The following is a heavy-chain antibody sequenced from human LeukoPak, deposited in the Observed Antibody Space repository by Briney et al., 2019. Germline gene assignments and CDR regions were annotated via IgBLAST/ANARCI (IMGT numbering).Heavy chain of an antibody. CDR2: ISYDGSNK. CDR3: ATMTPFDY. D-gene: IGHD4-17*01. J-gene: IGHJ4*02. CDR1: GFTFSSYA. Sequence: GGSLRLSCAASGFTFSSYAMHWVRQAPGKGLEWVAVISYDGSNKYYADSVKGRFTISRDNSKNTLYLQMNSLRAEDTAAYYCATMTPFDYWGQGTLVTVSS. V-gene: IGHV3-30-3*01.